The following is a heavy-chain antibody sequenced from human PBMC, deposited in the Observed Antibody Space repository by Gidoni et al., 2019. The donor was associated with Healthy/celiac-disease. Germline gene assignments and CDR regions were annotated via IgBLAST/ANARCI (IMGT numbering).Heavy chain of an antibody. J-gene: IGHJ6*02. CDR1: GFTVSSNY. V-gene: IGHV3-66*01. D-gene: IGHD4-4*01. Sequence: EVQLVESGGGLVQPGGSLRRSCAASGFTVSSNYMSWVRQAPGKGLEWVSVIYSGGSTYYADSVKCRFPISRDNSKNPLYLQMNSLRAEDTAVYYCARDGNSDYYYGMDVWGQGTTVTVSS. CDR3: ARDGNSDYYYGMDV. CDR2: IYSGGST.